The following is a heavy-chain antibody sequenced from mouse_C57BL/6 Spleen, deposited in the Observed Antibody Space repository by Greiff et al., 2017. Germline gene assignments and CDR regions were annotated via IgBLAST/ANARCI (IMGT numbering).Heavy chain of an antibody. J-gene: IGHJ1*03. CDR1: GFTFSSYT. D-gene: IGHD1-1*01. V-gene: IGHV5-9*01. CDR2: ISGGGGNT. Sequence: EVKLMESGGGLVKPGGSLKLSCAASGFTFSSYTMSWVRQTPEKRLEWVATISGGGGNTYYPDSVKGRFTISRDNAKNTLYLQMSSLRSEDTALYYCAGQEGYYGSGPYWDFDVWGTGTTVTVSS. CDR3: AGQEGYYGSGPYWDFDV.